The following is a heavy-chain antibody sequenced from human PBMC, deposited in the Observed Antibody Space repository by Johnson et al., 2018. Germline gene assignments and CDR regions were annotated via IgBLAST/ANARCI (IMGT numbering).Heavy chain of an antibody. V-gene: IGHV3-13*01. CDR3: ARGYSSSPSLVYMDV. D-gene: IGHD6-13*01. CDR1: GFTFSSYD. J-gene: IGHJ6*03. Sequence: VQLVQSGGGLVQPGGSLRLSCAASGFTFSSYDMHWVRQATGKGLEWVSAIGTAGDTYYPGSVKGRFTISRENAKNSLYLQMNSLVAGDTALYYCARGYSSSPSLVYMDVWGKGTTVTVSS. CDR2: IGTAGDT.